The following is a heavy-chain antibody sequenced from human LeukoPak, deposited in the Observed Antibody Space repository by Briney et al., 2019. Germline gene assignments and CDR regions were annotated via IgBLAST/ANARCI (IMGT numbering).Heavy chain of an antibody. J-gene: IGHJ5*02. V-gene: IGHV1-2*02. D-gene: IGHD3-10*01. CDR3: ARRGGPITMVQGVNYWFDP. CDR2: INPKSGGT. Sequence: GASVKVSCKASGYTFTGYYMHWVRQAPGQGLEWMGWINPKSGGTNYAQKFQGRVTMTRDTSISTAYMELRRLRSDDTAVYYCARRGGPITMVQGVNYWFDPWGQGTLVTVSS. CDR1: GYTFTGYY.